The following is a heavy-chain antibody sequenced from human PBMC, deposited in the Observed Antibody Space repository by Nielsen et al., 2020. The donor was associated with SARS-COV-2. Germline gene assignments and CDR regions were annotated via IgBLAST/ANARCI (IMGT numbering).Heavy chain of an antibody. CDR2: INPYSGGT. D-gene: IGHD3/OR15-3a*01. CDR1: GYTFTGYY. V-gene: IGHV1-2*06. CDR3: ARARATIFGLVMSYGMDV. J-gene: IGHJ6*02. Sequence: ASVKVSCKASGYTFTGYYLHWVRQAPAQGLEWMGRINPYSGGTNYAQKFQGTVTMTRDASISTVYMELTSDDTAVYYCARARATIFGLVMSYGMDVWGQGTTVAVSS.